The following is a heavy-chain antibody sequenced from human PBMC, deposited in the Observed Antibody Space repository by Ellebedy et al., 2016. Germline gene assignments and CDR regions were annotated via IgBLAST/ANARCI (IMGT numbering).Heavy chain of an antibody. CDR1: GFTFDEYA. CDR2: ISWNSGRT. V-gene: IGHV3-9*01. Sequence: SLKISXAASGFTFDEYAMHWVRQVPGKGLEWVSGISWNSGRTDYADSVKGRFTISRDNAKNSLYLEVNRLTTEDTAFYFCTKDVTGGYGDNPWDRFDHWGQGTLVTVSS. J-gene: IGHJ4*02. D-gene: IGHD4-23*01. CDR3: TKDVTGGYGDNPWDRFDH.